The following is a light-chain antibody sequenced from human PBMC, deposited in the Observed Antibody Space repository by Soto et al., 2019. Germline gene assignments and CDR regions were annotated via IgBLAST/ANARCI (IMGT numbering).Light chain of an antibody. J-gene: IGKJ1*01. CDR1: QSVSSY. CDR2: DAS. CDR3: PQRSNWPSGT. Sequence: EIVLTQSPATLSLSPGERATLSCRASQSVSSYLAWYQQKPGQAPRLLIYDASNRATGIPARFSGSGSGTDFTITISSLESEDFAVYYCPQRSNWPSGTFGPGTKVEIK. V-gene: IGKV3-11*01.